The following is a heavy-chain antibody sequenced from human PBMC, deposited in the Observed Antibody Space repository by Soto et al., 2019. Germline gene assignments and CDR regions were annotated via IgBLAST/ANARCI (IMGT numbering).Heavy chain of an antibody. V-gene: IGHV4-61*01. CDR3: ARGGCSGGSCYLAY. CDR2: IDYSGST. J-gene: IGHJ4*02. CDR1: GGSVSTGSYY. D-gene: IGHD2-15*01. Sequence: QVQLQESGPGLVKPSETLSLTCTVSGGSVSTGSYYWSWIRQPPGKGLEWIAYIDYSGSTNYNPSLNSRGTISIDTSQNQDSRKLSSVTAADTAVYYCARGGCSGGSCYLAYWGQGTLVTVSS.